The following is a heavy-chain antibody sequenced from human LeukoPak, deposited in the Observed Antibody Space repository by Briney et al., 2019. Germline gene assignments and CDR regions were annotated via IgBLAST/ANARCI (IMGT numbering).Heavy chain of an antibody. Sequence: ASVKVSCKASGYTFTSYGISWVRQAPGQGLEWMGWISAYNGNTNYAQKLQGRVTMTTDTSTSTAYMELRSLRSDDTAVYYCASLFSGYYSSTSCPSDYWGQGTLVTVSS. CDR1: GYTFTSYG. CDR2: ISAYNGNT. V-gene: IGHV1-18*01. CDR3: ASLFSGYYSSTSCPSDY. J-gene: IGHJ4*02. D-gene: IGHD2-2*01.